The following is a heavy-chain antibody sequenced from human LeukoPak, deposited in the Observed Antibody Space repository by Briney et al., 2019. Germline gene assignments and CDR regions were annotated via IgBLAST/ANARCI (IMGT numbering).Heavy chain of an antibody. CDR1: GYTFTSHG. V-gene: IGHV1-18*01. D-gene: IGHD3-9*01. CDR2: INAYIGNT. CDR3: ARGSRPVLTGKRYFDY. J-gene: IGHJ4*02. Sequence: ASVKVSCKASGYTFTSHGISWVRQAPGQGLEWMGWINAYIGNTNYAQKLQGRVTMTTDTSTSTAYMELRSLRSDDTAVYYCARGSRPVLTGKRYFDYWGQGTLLTISS.